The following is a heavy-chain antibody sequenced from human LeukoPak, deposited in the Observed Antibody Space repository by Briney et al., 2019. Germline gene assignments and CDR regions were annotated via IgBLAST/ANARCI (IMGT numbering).Heavy chain of an antibody. D-gene: IGHD2-15*01. J-gene: IGHJ6*02. CDR2: INHSGST. CDR1: GGSFSGCY. CDR3: ARHPRPLGYCSGGSCYTAHYYYYGMDV. V-gene: IGHV4-34*01. Sequence: SETLSLTCAVYGGSFSGCYWSWIRQPPGKGLEWIGEINHSGSTNYNPSLKSRVTISVDTSKNQFSLKLSSVTAADTAVYYCARHPRPLGYCSGGSCYTAHYYYYGMDVWGQGTTVTVSS.